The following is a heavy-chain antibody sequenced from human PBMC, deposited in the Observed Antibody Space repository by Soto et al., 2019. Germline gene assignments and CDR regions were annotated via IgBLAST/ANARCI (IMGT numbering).Heavy chain of an antibody. CDR2: ISWNSGSI. CDR3: AKDFQGAMTTSGFDY. D-gene: IGHD1-26*01. V-gene: IGHV3-9*01. J-gene: IGHJ4*02. Sequence: PGGSLRLSCAASGFTFDDYAMHWVRQAPGKGLEWVSGISWNSGSIGYADSVKGRFTISRDNAKNSLYLQMNSLRAEDTALYYCAKDFQGAMTTSGFDYWGQGT. CDR1: GFTFDDYA.